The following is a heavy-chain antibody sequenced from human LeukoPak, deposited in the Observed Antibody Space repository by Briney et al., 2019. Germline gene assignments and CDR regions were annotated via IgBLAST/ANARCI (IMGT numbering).Heavy chain of an antibody. CDR1: GFTFSSYG. Sequence: GRSLRLSCAASGFTFSSYGMHWVRQAPGKGLEGVAVIWYDGSNKYYADSVKGRFTISRDNSKNTLYLQMNSLRAEDTAVYYCASQSIYNWNYGPFDYWGQGTLVTVSS. CDR2: IWYDGSNK. V-gene: IGHV3-33*01. D-gene: IGHD1-7*01. CDR3: ASQSIYNWNYGPFDY. J-gene: IGHJ4*02.